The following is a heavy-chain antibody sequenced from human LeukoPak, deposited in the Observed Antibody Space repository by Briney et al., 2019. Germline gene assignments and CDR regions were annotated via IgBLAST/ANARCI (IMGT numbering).Heavy chain of an antibody. CDR1: GGSISSDSYY. CDR2: IYYSGST. V-gene: IGHV4-39*01. D-gene: IGHD1-7*01. J-gene: IGHJ4*02. CDR3: GRRSRSTWNYRRGDY. Sequence: PSETLSLTCTVSGGSISSDSYYWGWIRQPPGKGLQWIGCIYYSGSTYYKPSLTSRVDISVDTSQNQFSSKLTSVTAAETAVYYCGRRSRSTWNYRRGDYWGQGTLVTVSS.